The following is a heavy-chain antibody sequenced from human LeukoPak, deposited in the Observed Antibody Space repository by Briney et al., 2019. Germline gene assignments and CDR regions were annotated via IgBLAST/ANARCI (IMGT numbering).Heavy chain of an antibody. Sequence: GESLKISCKGSGFSFTSYWIGWVRQMPGKGLEWMGVIYPGDSDTRYSPSFQGQVTFSVDKSISTAYLQWSSLKASDTAMYYCARKSTKRAFDIWGQGTMVTVSS. D-gene: IGHD1-1*01. V-gene: IGHV5-51*01. CDR3: ARKSTKRAFDI. CDR1: GFSFTSYW. J-gene: IGHJ3*02. CDR2: IYPGDSDT.